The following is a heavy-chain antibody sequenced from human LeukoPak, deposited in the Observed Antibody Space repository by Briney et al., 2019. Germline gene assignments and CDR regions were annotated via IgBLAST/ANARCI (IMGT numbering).Heavy chain of an antibody. D-gene: IGHD3-22*01. Sequence: SETLSLTCTVSGGSINGYYWSWIRQSPGKGLESLGYIYYTGSTNYNPSLKSRVTMSADTSRNQFFLRLSSVTAADTAVYYCARFSEYYHSSVHYLDYWGQGTLVSVSS. CDR1: GGSINGYY. CDR3: ARFSEYYHSSVHYLDY. J-gene: IGHJ4*02. V-gene: IGHV4-59*01. CDR2: IYYTGST.